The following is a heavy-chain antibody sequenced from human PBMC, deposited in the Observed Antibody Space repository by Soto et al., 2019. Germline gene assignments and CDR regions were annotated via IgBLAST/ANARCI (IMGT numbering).Heavy chain of an antibody. CDR1: GGSISSGGYY. V-gene: IGHV4-31*03. CDR3: ARAPEVAATPRYFDY. J-gene: IGHJ4*02. CDR2: IYYSGST. Sequence: KPSETLSLTCTVSGGSISSGGYYWSWIRQHPGKGLEWIGYIYYSGSTYYNPSLKSRVTISVDTSKNQFSLKLSSVTAADTAVYYCARAPEVAATPRYFDYWGQGTLVTVSS. D-gene: IGHD2-15*01.